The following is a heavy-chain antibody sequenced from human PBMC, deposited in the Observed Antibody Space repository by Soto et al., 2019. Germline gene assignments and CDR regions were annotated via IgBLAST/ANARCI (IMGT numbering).Heavy chain of an antibody. D-gene: IGHD3-16*01. V-gene: IGHV3-48*01. CDR1: GFTFNTYS. J-gene: IGHJ4*02. Sequence: GGSLRLSCAASGFTFNTYSMNWVRQAPGRGLEWVSYSSSGSNTIYYADSVKGRFTVSRDSAQNSLYLQMNSLTAEDTAVYYCAGGGGALLYSDFWGKETLVTVSS. CDR2: SSSGSNTI. CDR3: AGGGGALLYSDF.